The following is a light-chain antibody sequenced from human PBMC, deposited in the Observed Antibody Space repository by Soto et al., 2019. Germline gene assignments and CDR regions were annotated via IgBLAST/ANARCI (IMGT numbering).Light chain of an antibody. CDR2: KVS. V-gene: IGKV2-30*01. J-gene: IGKJ2*01. Sequence: DVVVTQSPLSLPVTLGQPASISCRCSQTLLYTDGNTYLHWFQQRPGQSPRRLIYKVSNRDSGVPDRFSGSGSGTDFTLKISRVEAEDVGVYYCMQGTHWPYTFGQGTKLEIK. CDR1: QTLLYTDGNTY. CDR3: MQGTHWPYT.